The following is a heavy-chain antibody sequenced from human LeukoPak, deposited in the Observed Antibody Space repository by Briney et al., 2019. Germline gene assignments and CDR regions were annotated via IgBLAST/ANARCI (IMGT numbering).Heavy chain of an antibody. Sequence: SETLSLTCTVSGGSISSGSYYWGWIRQPPGKGLEWIGSIYYSGSTYYNPSLKSRVTISVDTSKNQFSLKLSSVTAADTAVYYCASSGLYCSSTSCSNGLYYYYGMDVWGQGTTVTVSS. D-gene: IGHD2-2*01. J-gene: IGHJ6*02. V-gene: IGHV4-39*01. CDR2: IYYSGST. CDR1: GGSISSGSYY. CDR3: ASSGLYCSSTSCSNGLYYYYGMDV.